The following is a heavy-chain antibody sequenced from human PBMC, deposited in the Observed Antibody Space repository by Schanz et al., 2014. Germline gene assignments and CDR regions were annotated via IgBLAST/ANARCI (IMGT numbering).Heavy chain of an antibody. CDR1: GFAFSSHA. V-gene: IGHV3-13*01. CDR2: IHSTGET. J-gene: IGHJ2*01. CDR3: ARVVRYSGYVRQWFFDL. Sequence: EVQLVESGGGLVQPGGSLRLSCVASGFAFSSHAMHWVRQVTGKGLQWVSAIHSTGETYYPDSVQGRFTISRENTKNSLYLQMTNLRVGDTAIYYCARVVRYSGYVRQWFFDLWGRGTSVTVSS. D-gene: IGHD5-12*01.